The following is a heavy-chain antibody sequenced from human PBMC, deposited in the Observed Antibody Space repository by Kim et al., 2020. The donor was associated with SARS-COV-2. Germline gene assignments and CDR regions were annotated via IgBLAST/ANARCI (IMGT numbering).Heavy chain of an antibody. CDR1: GGTFSSYA. J-gene: IGHJ6*02. D-gene: IGHD6-19*01. Sequence: SVKVSCKASGGTFSSYAISWVRQAPGQGLEWMGGIIPIFGTANYAQKFQGRVTITADESTSTAYMELSSLRSEDTAVYYCARRGPGSGPNYYYYYGMDVWGQGTTVTVSS. V-gene: IGHV1-69*13. CDR2: IIPIFGTA. CDR3: ARRGPGSGPNYYYYYGMDV.